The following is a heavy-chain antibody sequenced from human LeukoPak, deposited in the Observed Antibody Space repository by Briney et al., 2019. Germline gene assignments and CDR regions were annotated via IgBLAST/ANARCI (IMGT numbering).Heavy chain of an antibody. J-gene: IGHJ4*02. CDR2: ISGSGGTT. D-gene: IGHD3-9*01. CDR3: AKHWFYDILTGYSPHFDY. V-gene: IGHV3-23*01. CDR1: GFTVSSNY. Sequence: PGGSLRLSCAASGFTVSSNYMSWVRQAPGKGLEWVSGISGSGGTTYYADSVKGRFTISRDNSKNTLYLQINSLRAEDTAVYSCAKHWFYDILTGYSPHFDYWGQGTLVTVSS.